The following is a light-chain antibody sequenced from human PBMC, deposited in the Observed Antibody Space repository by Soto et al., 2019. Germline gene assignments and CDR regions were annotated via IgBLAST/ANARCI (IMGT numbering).Light chain of an antibody. J-gene: IGLJ3*02. Sequence: QSVLTQPASVSGAPRQRVTISFTGGSSNIGAGYDVHWYQQLPGTAPKLLIYGNSNRPSGVPDRFSGSKAGTSASLAITGLQAEDEADYYCQSYDSSLSGAVFGGGTKLTVL. CDR1: SSNIGAGYD. CDR2: GNS. CDR3: QSYDSSLSGAV. V-gene: IGLV1-40*01.